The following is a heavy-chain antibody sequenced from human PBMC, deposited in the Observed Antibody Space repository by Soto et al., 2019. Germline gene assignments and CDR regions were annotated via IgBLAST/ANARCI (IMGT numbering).Heavy chain of an antibody. CDR1: GVSISNYY. CDR3: ARTKPGDPWFDP. Sequence: SETLSLTCTVSGVSISNYYWSWIRHPAGKGLEWIGRFYTSSNTNYNPSLRSRITMSVDTSKNQLSLKLSSVTAADTAVYYCARTKPGDPWFDPWGQGTLVTV. CDR2: FYTSSNT. D-gene: IGHD1-1*01. V-gene: IGHV4-4*07. J-gene: IGHJ5*02.